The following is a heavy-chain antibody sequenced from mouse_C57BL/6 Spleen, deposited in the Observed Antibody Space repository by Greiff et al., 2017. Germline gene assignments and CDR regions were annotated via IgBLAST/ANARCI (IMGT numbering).Heavy chain of an antibody. CDR1: GYTFTNYW. Sequence: VQLQQSGAELVRPGTSVKMSCKASGYTFTNYWIGWAKQRPGHGLEWIGDIYPGGGYTNYNEKFKGKATLTADKSSSTAYMQFSSLTSEDSAIYYCARGSNYYGSRYYFDYWGQGTTLTVSS. V-gene: IGHV1-63*01. J-gene: IGHJ2*01. D-gene: IGHD1-1*01. CDR2: IYPGGGYT. CDR3: ARGSNYYGSRYYFDY.